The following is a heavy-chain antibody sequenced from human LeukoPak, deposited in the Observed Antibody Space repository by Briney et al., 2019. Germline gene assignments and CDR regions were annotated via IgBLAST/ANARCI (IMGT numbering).Heavy chain of an antibody. D-gene: IGHD6-19*01. CDR1: GFTFSSYS. CDR3: ARDLQWLVGLDY. J-gene: IGHJ4*02. CDR2: ISSSSSYI. V-gene: IGHV3-21*01. Sequence: GGSLRLSCAASGFTFSSYSMNWVRQAPGKGLEWVSSISSSSSYIYYADSVKGRFAIPRDNAKNSLYLQMNSLSAEDTAVYYCARDLQWLVGLDYWGQGTLVIVSS.